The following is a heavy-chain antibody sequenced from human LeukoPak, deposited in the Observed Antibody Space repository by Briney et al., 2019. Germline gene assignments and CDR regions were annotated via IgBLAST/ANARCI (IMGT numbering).Heavy chain of an antibody. Sequence: SETLSLTCAVSGYSISSGYYWGWIRQPPGKGLEWIGSVYHSGSTYYNPSLKSRVTISVDTSKNQFSLKLSSVTAADTAVYYCASLSTTMIVANWGQGTLVTVSS. D-gene: IGHD3-22*01. CDR2: VYHSGST. J-gene: IGHJ4*02. CDR1: GYSISSGYY. CDR3: ASLSTTMIVAN. V-gene: IGHV4-38-2*01.